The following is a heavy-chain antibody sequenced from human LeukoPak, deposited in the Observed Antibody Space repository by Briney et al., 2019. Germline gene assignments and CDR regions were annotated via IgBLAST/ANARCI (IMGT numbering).Heavy chain of an antibody. CDR3: ARSGLYFYYGMDV. CDR1: GFTFSRYS. J-gene: IGHJ6*02. CDR2: ISYDGSNK. D-gene: IGHD2-8*02. V-gene: IGHV3-30-3*01. Sequence: GGSLRLSCAASGFTFSRYSMHWVRQAPGKGLEWVAIISYDGSNKYYADSVKGRFTISRDNSKNTLYLQMNSLRTEDTAVYFCARSGLYFYYGMDVWGQGTTVTVSS.